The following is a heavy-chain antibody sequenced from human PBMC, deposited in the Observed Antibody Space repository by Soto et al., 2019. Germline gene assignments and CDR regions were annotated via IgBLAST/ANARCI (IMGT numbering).Heavy chain of an antibody. D-gene: IGHD2-2*01. CDR2: IWYDGSNK. J-gene: IGHJ6*02. Sequence: GGSLRLSCAASGFTFSSYGMYWVRQAPGKGLEWVAVIWYDGSNKYYADSVKGRFTISRDNSKNTLYLQMNSLRAEDTAVYYCARDRVVPAARPLDYYGMDVWGQGTTVTVS. V-gene: IGHV3-33*01. CDR3: ARDRVVPAARPLDYYGMDV. CDR1: GFTFSSYG.